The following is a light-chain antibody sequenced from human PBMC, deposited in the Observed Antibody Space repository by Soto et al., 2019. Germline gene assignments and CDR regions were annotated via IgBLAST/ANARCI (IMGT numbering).Light chain of an antibody. CDR1: RSVSSRY. CDR3: HQYGYSPNT. CDR2: GAS. J-gene: IGKJ2*01. V-gene: IGKV3-20*01. Sequence: EIVLTQSPGTLSLSPGERATLSCRASRSVSSRYLAWYQQKAGQAPRLLISGASSRATGIPDRFSGSGSGTHFTLIISRLEPEEFEMYYCHQYGYSPNTFGQGTKVEIK.